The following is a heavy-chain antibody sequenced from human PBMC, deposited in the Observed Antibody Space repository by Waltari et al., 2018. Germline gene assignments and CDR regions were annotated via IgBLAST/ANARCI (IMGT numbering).Heavy chain of an antibody. V-gene: IGHV3-30*01. D-gene: IGHD2-15*01. CDR1: GFTFSSYA. CDR3: ARALSKRCGGSCLPLDY. Sequence: QVQLVASGGGVVQPGRSLRLSCAASGFTFSSYAMHWVRQDPGKGLEWVAVISYDGSNKYYADSVKGRFTISRDNAKNTLYLQMNGLRAEDTAVYYCARALSKRCGGSCLPLDYWGQGTLVTVSS. J-gene: IGHJ4*02. CDR2: ISYDGSNK.